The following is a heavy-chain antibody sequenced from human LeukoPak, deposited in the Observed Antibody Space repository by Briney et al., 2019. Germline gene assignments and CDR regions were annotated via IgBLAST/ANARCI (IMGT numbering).Heavy chain of an antibody. CDR1: GFTFSSYE. CDR3: ARDMGWQQFDQ. D-gene: IGHD5-24*01. V-gene: IGHV3-48*03. J-gene: IGHJ4*02. Sequence: GGSLRLSCAASGFTFSSYEMNWVRQAPGKGLEWVSYISSGGSTIYYADSVKGRFTISRDNAKNSLYLQMNSLTVEDTAVYYCARDMGWQQFDQWGQGTLVTVSS. CDR2: ISSGGSTI.